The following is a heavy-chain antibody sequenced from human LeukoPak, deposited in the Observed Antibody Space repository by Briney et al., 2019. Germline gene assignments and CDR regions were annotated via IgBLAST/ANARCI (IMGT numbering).Heavy chain of an antibody. D-gene: IGHD2-15*01. V-gene: IGHV3-30-3*01. CDR2: ISYDAAVK. CDR1: GFTLRSYA. J-gene: IGHJ4*02. CDR3: ARDFSTWYSIDY. Sequence: PGGSLRLSCAVSGFTLRSYAIHWVRQAPGKGLQWVAFISYDAAVKYYADSVRGRLTVSRDNSKNTLSLQMNSLRPEDTAVYYCARDFSTWYSIDYWGRGTLVTVSS.